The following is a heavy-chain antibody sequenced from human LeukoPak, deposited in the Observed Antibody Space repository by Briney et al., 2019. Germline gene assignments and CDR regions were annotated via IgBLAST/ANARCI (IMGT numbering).Heavy chain of an antibody. CDR3: AKGVTTVRVDYFDY. V-gene: IGHV3-9*03. CDR1: GLTFSNYG. D-gene: IGHD4-17*01. CDR2: TNWNSGNI. Sequence: GGSLRLSCVASGLTFSNYGISWVRQAPGKGLEWVSGTNWNSGNIGYADSVKGRFTISRDNAKNSLYLQMNSLRTEDMALYYCAKGVTTVRVDYFDYWGQGTQVTVSS. J-gene: IGHJ4*02.